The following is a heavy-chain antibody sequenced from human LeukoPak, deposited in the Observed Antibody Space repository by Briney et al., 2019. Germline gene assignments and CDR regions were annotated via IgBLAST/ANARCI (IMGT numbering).Heavy chain of an antibody. J-gene: IGHJ3*02. D-gene: IGHD2-15*01. Sequence: SETLSLTCAVYGGSFSGYYWSWIRQPPGKGLEWIAYIYYTGTTNYNPSLKSRVTISVDTSNNQFSLKLTSVTAADTAVYYCVRHPARGAGGYAFDIWGQGTMVTVSS. CDR2: IYYTGTT. CDR1: GGSFSGYY. V-gene: IGHV4-59*08. CDR3: VRHPARGAGGYAFDI.